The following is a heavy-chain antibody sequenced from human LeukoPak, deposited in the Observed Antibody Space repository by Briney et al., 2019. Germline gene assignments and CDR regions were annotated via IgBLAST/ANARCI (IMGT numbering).Heavy chain of an antibody. J-gene: IGHJ6*02. CDR2: TYYRSKWYS. CDR3: ASSRGSTHDHYYYYYYGMDV. D-gene: IGHD3-3*01. V-gene: IGHV6-1*01. Sequence: SLRLSLTCAISGDSVSSNSAAWNWIRRSPSRGLEWLGRTYYRSKWYSDYAVSVKSRITINPDTSKNQFSLQLNSVTPEDTAVYYCASSRGSTHDHYYYYYYGMDVWGQGTTVTVSS. CDR1: GDSVSSNSAA.